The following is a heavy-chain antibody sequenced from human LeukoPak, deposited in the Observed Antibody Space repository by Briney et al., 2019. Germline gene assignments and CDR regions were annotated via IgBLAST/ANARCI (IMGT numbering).Heavy chain of an antibody. CDR1: GYTFTGYY. CDR2: INPNSGAT. Sequence: ASVRVSCKTSGYTFTGYYMHWVRQAPGQGLEWMGWINPNSGATNYAQGSVTMTRDTSISTAYMELSSLRTDDTAVYYCARAYGIQLWHHFDYWGQGTLVTVSS. V-gene: IGHV1-2*02. J-gene: IGHJ4*02. D-gene: IGHD5-18*01. CDR3: ARAYGIQLWHHFDY.